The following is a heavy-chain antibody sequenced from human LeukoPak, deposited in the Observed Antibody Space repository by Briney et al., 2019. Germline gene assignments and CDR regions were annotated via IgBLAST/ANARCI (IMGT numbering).Heavy chain of an antibody. J-gene: IGHJ5*02. D-gene: IGHD4-11*01. Sequence: AASVKVSCKASGYTFTSYAMNWVRQAPGQGLEWMGWINTNTGNPTYAQGFTGRFVFSLDTSVTTAYLQISSLKAEDTAVYYCARDRDYSEGAWFDPWGQGTLVTVSS. CDR2: INTNTGNP. CDR1: GYTFTSYA. CDR3: ARDRDYSEGAWFDP. V-gene: IGHV7-4-1*02.